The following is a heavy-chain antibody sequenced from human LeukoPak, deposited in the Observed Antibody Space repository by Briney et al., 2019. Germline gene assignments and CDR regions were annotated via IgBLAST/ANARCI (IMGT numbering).Heavy chain of an antibody. CDR1: GFTYSDYG. J-gene: IGHJ5*01. Sequence: PGGSLRLSCAASGFTYSDYGMHWVRQAPGRGLEWVAFILNDGTWEYYPDSVKGRLTISRDNSRNTLYLQMNSVRLEDTAIYYCVKGGSISHNWFDSWGQGTLVTVYS. CDR2: ILNDGTWE. V-gene: IGHV3-30*02. D-gene: IGHD3-16*01. CDR3: VKGGSISHNWFDS.